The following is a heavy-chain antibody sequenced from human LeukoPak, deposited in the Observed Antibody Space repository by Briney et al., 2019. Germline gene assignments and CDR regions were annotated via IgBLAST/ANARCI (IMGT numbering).Heavy chain of an antibody. J-gene: IGHJ4*02. CDR3: AKDPRAGSGWGSFDY. Sequence: ESLRLSCAASGFTFRSYAMSWVRQAPGKGLEWVSGISGSGDSTYYADSVKGRFSISRDNSKNTLWLQMNSLKDEDTAVYHCAKDPRAGSGWGSFDYWGQGTLVTVSS. D-gene: IGHD6-19*01. CDR2: ISGSGDST. V-gene: IGHV3-23*01. CDR1: GFTFRSYA.